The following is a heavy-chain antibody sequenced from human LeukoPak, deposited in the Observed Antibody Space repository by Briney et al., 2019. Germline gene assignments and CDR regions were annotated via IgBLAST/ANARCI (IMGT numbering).Heavy chain of an antibody. CDR1: GYTFTSYA. V-gene: IGHV1-3*01. CDR3: ARGQGLASVWFDP. Sequence: GASVKVSCKASGYTFTSYAMHWVRQAPAQRLEWMGWINAGNGNTKYSQKFQGRVTITRDTSASTAYMELSSLRSEDTAVYYCARGQGLASVWFDPWGQGTLVTVSS. J-gene: IGHJ5*02. D-gene: IGHD6-19*01. CDR2: INAGNGNT.